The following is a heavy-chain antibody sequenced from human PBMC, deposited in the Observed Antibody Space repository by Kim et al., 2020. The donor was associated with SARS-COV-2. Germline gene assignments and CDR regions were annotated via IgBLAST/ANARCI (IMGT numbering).Heavy chain of an antibody. Sequence: ASVKVSCKASGYTFTSYGISWVRQAPGQGLEWMGWISAYNGNTNYAQKLQGRVTMTTDTSTSTAYMELRSLRSDDTAVYYCAREATVTTSLTSNGQFDYWGQGTLVTVSS. CDR3: AREATVTTSLTSNGQFDY. CDR2: ISAYNGNT. D-gene: IGHD4-17*01. V-gene: IGHV1-18*01. J-gene: IGHJ4*02. CDR1: GYTFTSYG.